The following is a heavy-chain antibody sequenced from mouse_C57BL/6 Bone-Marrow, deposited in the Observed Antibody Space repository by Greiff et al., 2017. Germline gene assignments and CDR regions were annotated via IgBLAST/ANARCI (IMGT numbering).Heavy chain of an antibody. CDR2: IDPEDGET. J-gene: IGHJ4*01. CDR1: GFNIKDYY. CDR3: ARLRYPPYAMDY. V-gene: IGHV14-2*01. D-gene: IGHD1-1*01. Sequence: EVQLQQSGAELVKPGASVKLSCTASGFNIKDYYMHWVKQGTEQGLEWIGRIDPEDGETKYAPKFQGKATITADTSSNTAYLQLSSLTSEDTAVYYCARLRYPPYAMDYWGQGTSVTVSS.